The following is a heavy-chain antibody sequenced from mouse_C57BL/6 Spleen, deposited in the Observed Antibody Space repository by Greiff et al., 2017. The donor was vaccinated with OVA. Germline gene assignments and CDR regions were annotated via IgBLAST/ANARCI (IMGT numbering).Heavy chain of an antibody. CDR3: ARSGAYYSNYEDYYAMDY. D-gene: IGHD2-5*01. Sequence: QVQLKQPGAELVKPGASVKLSCKASGYTFTSYWMHWVKQRPGRGLEWIGRIDPNSGSTNYNEKFKSKATLTVDKSSSTAYMQLSSLTSEDSAVYYCARSGAYYSNYEDYYAMDYWGQGTSVTVSS. V-gene: IGHV1-62-3*01. J-gene: IGHJ4*01. CDR2: IDPNSGST. CDR1: GYTFTSYW.